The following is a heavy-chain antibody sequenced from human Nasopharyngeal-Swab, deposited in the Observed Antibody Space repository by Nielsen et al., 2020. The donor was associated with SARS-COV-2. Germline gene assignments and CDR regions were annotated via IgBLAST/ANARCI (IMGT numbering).Heavy chain of an antibody. J-gene: IGHJ4*02. Sequence: SETLSLTCAISGDSVSSNSAAWSWIRQSPSRVLEWLGRTYYRSKWYFNYGTSVKGRITINPDTSNNQFSLQLSSVTPEDTAVYYCARIAQAAEPHWGQGTLVTVSS. V-gene: IGHV6-1*01. CDR1: GDSVSSNSAA. CDR2: TYYRSKWYF. CDR3: ARIAQAAEPH. D-gene: IGHD1-14*01.